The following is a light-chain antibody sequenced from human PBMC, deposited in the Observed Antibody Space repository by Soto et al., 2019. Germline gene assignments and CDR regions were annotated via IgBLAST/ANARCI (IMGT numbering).Light chain of an antibody. CDR3: QQTNNFPLT. CDR2: SAS. V-gene: IGKV1-12*01. J-gene: IGKJ5*01. Sequence: DIQMTEAPSSVSVSVGDRVSITSRASQGVNNRLAWYQQRPGAAPKLLIYSASSLESGVPSRFSGGGSGTDFTLTISGLQSEDFATYDCQQTNNFPLTFGQGTRLEIK. CDR1: QGVNNR.